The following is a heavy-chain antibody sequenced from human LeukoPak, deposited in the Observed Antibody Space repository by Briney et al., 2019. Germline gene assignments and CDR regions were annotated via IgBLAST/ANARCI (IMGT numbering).Heavy chain of an antibody. V-gene: IGHV1-2*02. CDR3: ARDGYYDSSGSAGFQH. CDR2: INPNSGGT. CDR1: GYTFTGYY. D-gene: IGHD3-22*01. J-gene: IGHJ1*01. Sequence: GASVKVSCKASGYTFTGYYMHWVRQAPGRGLEWMGWINPNSGGTNYAQKFQGRVTMTRDTSISTAYMELSRLRSDDTAVYYCARDGYYDSSGSAGFQHWGQGTLVTVSS.